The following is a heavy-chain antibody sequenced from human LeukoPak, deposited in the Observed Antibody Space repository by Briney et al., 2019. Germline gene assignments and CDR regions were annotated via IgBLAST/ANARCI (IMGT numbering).Heavy chain of an antibody. CDR1: GFTFTRYT. J-gene: IGHJ4*02. V-gene: IGHV3-30*04. CDR3: VRDNYGGILDF. CDR2: VLYDGSNK. D-gene: IGHD2-21*01. Sequence: GGSLRLSCAASGFTFTRYTMHWVRQAPGKGLEWVAVVLYDGSNKYYADSVKGRFTLSRDNSKNTLSLQMNTLRADDTAVHYCVRDNYGGILDFWGQGTLVTVSS.